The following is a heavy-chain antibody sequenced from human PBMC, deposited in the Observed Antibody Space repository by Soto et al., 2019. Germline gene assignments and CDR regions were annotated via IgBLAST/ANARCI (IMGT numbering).Heavy chain of an antibody. D-gene: IGHD3-22*01. CDR3: ARDLIRYYYDSSGYYPDSYYYYYGMDV. Sequence: ASVKVSCKASGYTFTGYYMHWVRQAPGQGPEWMGWINPNSGGTNYAQKFQGWVTMTRDTSISTAYMELSRLRSDDTAVYYCARDLIRYYYDSSGYYPDSYYYYYGMDVWGQGTTVTVSS. CDR2: INPNSGGT. CDR1: GYTFTGYY. J-gene: IGHJ6*02. V-gene: IGHV1-2*04.